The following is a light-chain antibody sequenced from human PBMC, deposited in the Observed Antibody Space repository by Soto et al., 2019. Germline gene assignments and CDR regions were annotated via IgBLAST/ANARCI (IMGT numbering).Light chain of an antibody. V-gene: IGLV2-14*01. J-gene: IGLJ2*01. CDR3: SSYTSSSTLV. Sequence: QSVLTQPASVSGSPGQSITLSCTGTSSDVGAYNYVSWYQQHPGKSPKLMIYDVSNRPSGVSNRFSGSKSGNTASLTISGRQAEDEADYYCSSYTSSSTLVFGGGTKLTVL. CDR1: SSDVGAYNY. CDR2: DVS.